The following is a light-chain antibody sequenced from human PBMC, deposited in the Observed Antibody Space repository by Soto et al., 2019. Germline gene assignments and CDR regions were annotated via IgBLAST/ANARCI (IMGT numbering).Light chain of an antibody. CDR1: QSISSN. J-gene: IGKJ1*01. CDR3: QHYHNWPPWT. Sequence: DIVMTQSPATLSVYPGEKATLSCRASQSISSNLAWYQQKPGQAPRLLIYRASTRATGIPARFSGSGSGTDFTLTISSLQSEDFAIDYCQHYHNWPPWTFGQGTKVDIK. V-gene: IGKV3-15*01. CDR2: RAS.